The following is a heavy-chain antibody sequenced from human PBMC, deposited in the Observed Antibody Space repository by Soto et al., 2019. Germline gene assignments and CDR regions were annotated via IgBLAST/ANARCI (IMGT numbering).Heavy chain of an antibody. D-gene: IGHD5-12*01. CDR2: SYYSGST. CDR1: GGSISSLGQY. Sequence: SETLSLTCSVSGGSISSLGQYWTWIRQQPGKGLEWIGYSYYSGSTDYNPSLKSRATISVDRSKNQFSLNLTSVTAADTAIYYCARESGGYDSSTRYGLDVWGQGTTVTVSS. V-gene: IGHV4-31*03. J-gene: IGHJ6*02. CDR3: ARESGGYDSSTRYGLDV.